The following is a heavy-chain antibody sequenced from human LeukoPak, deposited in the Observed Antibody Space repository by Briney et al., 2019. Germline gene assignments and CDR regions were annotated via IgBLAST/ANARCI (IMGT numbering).Heavy chain of an antibody. CDR3: ARGIASSYRLGY. D-gene: IGHD6-13*01. J-gene: IGHJ4*02. Sequence: PGGSLRLSCAASGFTVNSNYMTWVRQAPGKGLEWDSVIYSGGNTYYADSVKGRFTISRDNSKSTLYLQMNSLRAEDTAVYYCARGIASSYRLGYWGQGTLVTVSS. CDR2: IYSGGNT. CDR1: GFTVNSNY. V-gene: IGHV3-66*01.